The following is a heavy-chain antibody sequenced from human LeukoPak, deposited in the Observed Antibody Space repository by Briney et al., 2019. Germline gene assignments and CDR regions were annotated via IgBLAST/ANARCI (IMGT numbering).Heavy chain of an antibody. Sequence: PSGTLSLTCAVYGGSFSGYYWSWIRQPPGKGLEWIGEINHSGSTNYNPSLKSRVTISVDTSKNQFSLKLSSVTAADTAVYYCARGTQRSSWYRAEYFQHWGQGTLVTVSS. V-gene: IGHV4-34*01. D-gene: IGHD6-13*01. CDR3: ARGTQRSSWYRAEYFQH. J-gene: IGHJ1*01. CDR2: INHSGST. CDR1: GGSFSGYY.